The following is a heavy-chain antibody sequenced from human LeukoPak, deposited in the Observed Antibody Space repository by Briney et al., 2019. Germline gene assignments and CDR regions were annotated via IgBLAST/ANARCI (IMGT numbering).Heavy chain of an antibody. Sequence: SETLSLTCTVSGGSFSSSDYYWGWIRQPAGKGLEWIGSIFYSGNTYDNPSLKSRVTISVDTSKNQFSLKLNSVTAADTAVYYCARHRSKWLQSSFDYWGQGTLVTVSS. CDR1: GGSFSSSDYY. J-gene: IGHJ4*02. CDR2: IFYSGNT. V-gene: IGHV4-39*01. D-gene: IGHD5-24*01. CDR3: ARHRSKWLQSSFDY.